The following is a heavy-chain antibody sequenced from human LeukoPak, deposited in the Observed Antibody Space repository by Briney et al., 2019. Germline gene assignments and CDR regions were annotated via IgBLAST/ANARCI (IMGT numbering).Heavy chain of an antibody. V-gene: IGHV3-48*01. CDR1: GFTFSTYS. Sequence: GGSLRLSCAASGFTFSTYSMNWVRQAPGKGLEWISYISNSSNTIYYADSVKGRFTISRDNAKNSLFLQMNSLRVEDTAVYYCATTEFLDHWGQGTLVTVSS. CDR2: ISNSSNTI. CDR3: ATTEFLDH. D-gene: IGHD3-10*01. J-gene: IGHJ4*02.